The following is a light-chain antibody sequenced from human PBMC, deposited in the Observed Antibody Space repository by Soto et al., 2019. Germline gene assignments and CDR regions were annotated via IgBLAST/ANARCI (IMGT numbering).Light chain of an antibody. CDR2: EAT. CDR1: SSDVGGYNY. CDR3: SSYADSNNLL. J-gene: IGLJ3*02. V-gene: IGLV2-8*01. Sequence: QSALTQPPSASGSPGQSVTISCTGTSSDVGGYNYVSWYQQHPGKAPKLLIYEATQRPSGVPDRFSGSKSGNTASLTVSGLQAEDEADYYCSSYADSNNLLFGGGTKLTVL.